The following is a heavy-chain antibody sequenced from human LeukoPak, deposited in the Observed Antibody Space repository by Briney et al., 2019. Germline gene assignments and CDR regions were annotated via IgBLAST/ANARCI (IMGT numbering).Heavy chain of an antibody. Sequence: GGSLRLSCAASGFTFSSYGMSWVRQAPGEGLEWVSGIGASDGSTYYADSVKGRFTISRDNSKNTLYLQMNSLRSEDTAVYYCARTHDYGDYEGYMGFDYWGQGTLVTVSS. CDR3: ARTHDYGDYEGYMGFDY. J-gene: IGHJ4*02. CDR2: IGASDGST. D-gene: IGHD4-17*01. CDR1: GFTFSSYG. V-gene: IGHV3-23*01.